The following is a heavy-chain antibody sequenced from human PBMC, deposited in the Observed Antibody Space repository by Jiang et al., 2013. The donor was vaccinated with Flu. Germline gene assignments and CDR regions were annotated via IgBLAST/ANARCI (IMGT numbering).Heavy chain of an antibody. CDR3: AKDLTSNFWSGYPSAYFAS. J-gene: IGHJ4*02. CDR1: QFTFSTFP. D-gene: IGHD3-3*01. V-gene: IGHV3-30*18. CDR2: ISSDGTDE. Sequence: VQLLESGGGVVQPGRSLRLSCVASQFTFSTFPMHWIRQAPGKGLEWVASISSDGTDEYYADSVKGRFTISRDNSRNTVFLQLSGLGSEDTAVYYCAKDLTSNFWSGYPSAYFASWGQGTLVTVS.